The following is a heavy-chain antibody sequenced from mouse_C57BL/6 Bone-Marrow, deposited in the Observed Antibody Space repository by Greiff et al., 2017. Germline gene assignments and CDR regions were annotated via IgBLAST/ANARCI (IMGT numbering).Heavy chain of an antibody. Sequence: EVMLVESGGGLVKPGGSMKLSCVASGFTFSNYWMNWVRQSPEKGLEWVAQIRLKSDNYATHYAESVKGRFTISRDDSKSSVYLQMNNLRAEDTGIYYCTYYRGCYAMDYWGQGTSVTVSS. CDR2: IRLKSDNYAT. CDR3: TYYRGCYAMDY. D-gene: IGHD2-14*01. V-gene: IGHV6-3*01. J-gene: IGHJ4*01. CDR1: GFTFSNYW.